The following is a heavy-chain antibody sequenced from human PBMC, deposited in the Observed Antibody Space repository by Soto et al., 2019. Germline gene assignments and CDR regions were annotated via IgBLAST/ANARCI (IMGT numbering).Heavy chain of an antibody. D-gene: IGHD2-15*01. CDR3: ARALGYCSGGSCYSQEYNWFDP. V-gene: IGHV1-69*01. J-gene: IGHJ5*02. CDR2: IIPIFGTA. Sequence: QVQLVQSGAEVKKPGSSVKVSCKASGGTFSSYAISWVRQAPGQGLEWMGGIIPIFGTANYAQKFQGRVTMTADESKRTAYMELSSLRSEDTVVYYCARALGYCSGGSCYSQEYNWFDPWGQGTLVTVSS. CDR1: GGTFSSYA.